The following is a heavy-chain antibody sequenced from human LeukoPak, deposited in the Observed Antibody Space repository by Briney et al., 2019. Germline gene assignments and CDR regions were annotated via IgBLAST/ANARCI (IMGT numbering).Heavy chain of an antibody. J-gene: IGHJ4*02. CDR3: ARGAVAGTFDDY. CDR1: GGSISSSSYY. CDR2: IYHSGST. Sequence: SETLSLTCTVSGGSISSSSYYWGWIRQPPGKGLEWIGSIYHSGSTYYNPSLRSRVTISVDTSKNQFSLKLSSVTAADTAVYYCARGAVAGTFDDYWGQGTLVTVSS. V-gene: IGHV4-39*07. D-gene: IGHD6-19*01.